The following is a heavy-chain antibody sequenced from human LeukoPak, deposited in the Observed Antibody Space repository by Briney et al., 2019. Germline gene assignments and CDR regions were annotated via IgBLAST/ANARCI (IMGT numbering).Heavy chain of an antibody. CDR2: IKTDGSEK. CDR3: ASPLGFDSSPELGY. V-gene: IGHV3-7*01. J-gene: IGHJ4*02. D-gene: IGHD3-22*01. CDR1: GFNFNNHW. Sequence: GGSLRLSCVVSGFNFNNHWMSRVRQAPGKGPEWVATIKTDGSEKYYVDSVQGRFIISRDNAKNTLYLQMNSLRAEDTAVYYCASPLGFDSSPELGYWGQGTLVTVSS.